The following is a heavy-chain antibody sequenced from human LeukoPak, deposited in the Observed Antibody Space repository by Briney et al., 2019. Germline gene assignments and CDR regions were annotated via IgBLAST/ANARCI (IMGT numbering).Heavy chain of an antibody. CDR2: IWHDGSNK. D-gene: IGHD6-19*01. Sequence: GGSLRLSCATSGFTFSNYGMHWVRQAPGKGLEWVAVIWHDGSNKYYGDSVKGRFTISRDNSKNTMYLQMHSLRVEDTAVYYCARGHSSGWYSDYFDFWGQGTLVTVSS. CDR3: ARGHSSGWYSDYFDF. V-gene: IGHV3-33*01. J-gene: IGHJ4*02. CDR1: GFTFSNYG.